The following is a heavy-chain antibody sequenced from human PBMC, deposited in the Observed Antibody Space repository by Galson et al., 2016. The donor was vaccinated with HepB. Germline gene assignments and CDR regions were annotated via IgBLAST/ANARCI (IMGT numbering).Heavy chain of an antibody. J-gene: IGHJ6*02. CDR1: GFIVTNNY. V-gene: IGHV3-53*01. CDR2: MYTSGHT. D-gene: IGHD3-3*01. Sequence: SLRLSCAASGFIVTNNYMSWVRQAPGKGLEWLSVMYTSGHTYYADSVKGRFTISRDISKSTLYLQMNSLRVEDTAVYYCARDITISGVACGLDVWGQGTTVTVSS. CDR3: ARDITISGVACGLDV.